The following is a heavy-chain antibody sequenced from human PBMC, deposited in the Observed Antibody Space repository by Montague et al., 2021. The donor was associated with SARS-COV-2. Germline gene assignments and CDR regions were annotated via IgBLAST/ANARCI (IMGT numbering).Heavy chain of an antibody. CDR3: ARSTVTNSPFGFSNKLRSRYNGMDV. Sequence: SEALSLTCAVYGGSFSGYYLNWIRQPPGKGLEWIGEINQRGSTNYNPSLKRRVTIAVDTSKNQVSLKLTSVTAADTAVFYCARSTVTNSPFGFSNKLRSRYNGMDVWGQGTTVTVSS. J-gene: IGHJ6*02. D-gene: IGHD4-17*01. V-gene: IGHV4-34*01. CDR2: INQRGST. CDR1: GGSFSGYY.